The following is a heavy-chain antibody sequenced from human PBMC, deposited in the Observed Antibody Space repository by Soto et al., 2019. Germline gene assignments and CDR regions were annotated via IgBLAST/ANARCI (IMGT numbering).Heavy chain of an antibody. Sequence: TSETLSLTCTVSGGSISSYYWIWIRQPPGKGLEWIGYIYYSGSTNYNPSLKSRVTISVDTSKNQFSLKLSSVTAADTAVYYCARTYSSGWYNWFDPWGQGTLVTVSS. CDR3: ARTYSSGWYNWFDP. CDR2: IYYSGST. CDR1: GGSISSYY. V-gene: IGHV4-59*01. J-gene: IGHJ5*02. D-gene: IGHD6-19*01.